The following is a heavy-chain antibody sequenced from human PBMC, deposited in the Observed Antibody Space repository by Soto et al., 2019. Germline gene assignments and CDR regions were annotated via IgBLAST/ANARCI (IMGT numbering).Heavy chain of an antibody. J-gene: IGHJ3*02. CDR2: IYYSGTT. V-gene: IGHV4-30-4*01. Sequence: SETLSLTCTVSGGSISSGDYYWSWIRQPPGKGLEWIWYIYYSGTTYYNPSLKSRVTISVDTSKNQFSLKLSSVTAADTAVYYCASTYYYDSAGTNAFDIWGQGTMVTVSS. D-gene: IGHD3-22*01. CDR3: ASTYYYDSAGTNAFDI. CDR1: GGSISSGDYY.